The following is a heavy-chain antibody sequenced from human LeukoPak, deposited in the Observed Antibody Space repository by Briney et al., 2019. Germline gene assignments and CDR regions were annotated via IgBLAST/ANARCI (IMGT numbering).Heavy chain of an antibody. V-gene: IGHV3-74*01. CDR3: ASEEGGLDV. J-gene: IGHJ6*02. Sequence: PGGPLTLSCTASGFTFSRYWMHWVRQAPGKGLVWVSRIKTDGTYTSYAVSVKRRFTISRDNAKSTLYLQMNALRGEDTAVYYCASEEGGLDVWGQGTTVTVSS. CDR1: GFTFSRYW. CDR2: IKTDGTYT.